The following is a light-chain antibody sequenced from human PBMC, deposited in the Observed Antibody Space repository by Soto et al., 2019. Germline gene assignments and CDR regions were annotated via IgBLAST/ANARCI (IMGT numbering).Light chain of an antibody. CDR3: QQRSNWPRGT. CDR2: DAS. V-gene: IGKV3-11*01. Sequence: EIVLTQSPATLSLSPGERATLSCRASQSVSSYLAWYQQKPGQAPRLLIYDASNRATGIPARFSGSGSGTDFTLTISSLEPEDFAVYYCQQRSNWPRGTFGPGTKVDI. CDR1: QSVSSY. J-gene: IGKJ3*01.